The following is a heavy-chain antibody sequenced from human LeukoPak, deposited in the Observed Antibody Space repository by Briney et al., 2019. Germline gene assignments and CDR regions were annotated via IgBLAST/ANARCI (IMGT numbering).Heavy chain of an antibody. V-gene: IGHV4-34*01. Sequence: PSETLSLTCTVSGGSISSYYWSWIRQPPGKGLEWIGEINHSGSTNYNPSLKSRVTISVDTSKNQFSLTLSSVTAADTAVYYCARGVPIIAAADHLDYWGQGTLVTVSS. CDR2: INHSGST. CDR1: GGSISSYY. J-gene: IGHJ4*02. CDR3: ARGVPIIAAADHLDY. D-gene: IGHD6-13*01.